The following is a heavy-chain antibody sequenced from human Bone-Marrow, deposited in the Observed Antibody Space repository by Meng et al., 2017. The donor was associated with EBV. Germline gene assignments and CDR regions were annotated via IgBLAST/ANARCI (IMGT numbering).Heavy chain of an antibody. CDR3: TRHQYCSSTSCYLDY. D-gene: IGHD2-2*01. CDR1: GGSISSSSYY. V-gene: IGHV4-39*01. J-gene: IGHJ4*02. CDR2: IYYSGST. Sequence: LLESGPRPVKPSETLSLTCPVSGGSISSSSYYLGWIRQPPGKGLEWIGSIYYSGSTYYNPSLKSRVTISVDTSKNQFSLKLSSVTAADTAVYYCTRHQYCSSTSCYLDYWGQGTLVTVSS.